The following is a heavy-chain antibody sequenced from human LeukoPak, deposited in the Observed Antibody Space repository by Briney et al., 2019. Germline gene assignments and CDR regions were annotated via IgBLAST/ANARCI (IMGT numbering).Heavy chain of an antibody. D-gene: IGHD6-19*01. CDR1: GDSVSSNSAA. CDR2: TYYTSKWYN. Sequence: SQTLSLTCAISGDSVSSNSAAWNWIRQSPSRGLEWLGRTYYTSKWYNDYGVSVKSRITINPDTSKNQFSLHLRSVTPEDMAVYYCARGGSGWYRNYMGVWGKGTTVTVSS. J-gene: IGHJ6*03. V-gene: IGHV6-1*01. CDR3: ARGGSGWYRNYMGV.